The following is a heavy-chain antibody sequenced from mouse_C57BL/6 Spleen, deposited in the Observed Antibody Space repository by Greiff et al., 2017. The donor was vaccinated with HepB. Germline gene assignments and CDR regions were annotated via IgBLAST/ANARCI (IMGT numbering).Heavy chain of an antibody. V-gene: IGHV1-81*01. CDR2: IYPRSGNT. J-gene: IGHJ2*01. D-gene: IGHD1-1*01. CDR3: ARSYGSRDYFDY. CDR1: GYTFTSYG. Sequence: VQLQQSGAELARPGASVKLSCKASGYTFTSYGISWVKQRTGQGLEWIGEIYPRSGNTYYNEKFKGKATLTADKSSSTAYMELRSLTSEDSAVYFCARSYGSRDYFDYWGQGTTLTVSS.